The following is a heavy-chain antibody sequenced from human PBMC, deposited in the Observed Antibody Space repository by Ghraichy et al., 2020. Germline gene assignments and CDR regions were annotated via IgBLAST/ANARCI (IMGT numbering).Heavy chain of an antibody. V-gene: IGHV3-48*02. Sequence: GESLNISCAASGFTFSSYSMNWVRQAPGKGLEWVSYISVGSSSTIYYADSVKGRFIISRDNAKNSLYLQMNSLRDEDTAVYYCARDSGSSWYYFDYWGQGTLVTVSS. CDR2: ISVGSSSTI. J-gene: IGHJ4*02. CDR3: ARDSGSSWYYFDY. CDR1: GFTFSSYS. D-gene: IGHD6-13*01.